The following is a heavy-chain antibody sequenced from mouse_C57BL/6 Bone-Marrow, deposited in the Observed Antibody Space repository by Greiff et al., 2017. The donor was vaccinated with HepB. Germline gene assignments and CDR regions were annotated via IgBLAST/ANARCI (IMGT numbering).Heavy chain of an antibody. J-gene: IGHJ3*01. D-gene: IGHD4-1*01. CDR3: ARDRGLGPIAY. CDR1: GFTFSSYA. V-gene: IGHV5-4*01. CDR2: ISDGGSYT. Sequence: EVKLVESGGGLVKPGGSLKLSCAASGFTFSSYAMSWVRQTPEKRLEWVATISDGGSYTYYPDNVKGRFTISRDNAKNNLYLQMSHLKSEDTAMYYCARDRGLGPIAYWGQGTLVTVSA.